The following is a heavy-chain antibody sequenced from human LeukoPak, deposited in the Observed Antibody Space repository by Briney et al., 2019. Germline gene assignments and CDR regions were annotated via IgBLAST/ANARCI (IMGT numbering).Heavy chain of an antibody. CDR2: IYYSGST. CDR1: GGSISSYY. Sequence: SETLSLTCTVSGGSISSYYWSWIRQPPGKGLEWIGYIYYSGSTNYNPSLKSRVTISVDTSKNQFSLKLSSVTAADTAVYYCAGQIFGVVPRYNWFDPWGQGTLVTVSS. CDR3: AGQIFGVVPRYNWFDP. D-gene: IGHD3-3*01. J-gene: IGHJ5*02. V-gene: IGHV4-59*01.